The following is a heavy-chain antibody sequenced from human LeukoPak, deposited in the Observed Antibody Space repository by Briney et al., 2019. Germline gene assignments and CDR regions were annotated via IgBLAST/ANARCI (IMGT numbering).Heavy chain of an antibody. V-gene: IGHV3-30*04. J-gene: IGHJ4*02. Sequence: GGSLRLSCAASGFTFSSYAMHWVRQAPGKGLEWVAVISYDGSNKYYADSVKGRFTISRDNSKNTLYLQMNSLRAEDTAVYYCARDQSPAGGGGDYYFDYWGQGTLVTVSS. CDR1: GFTFSSYA. D-gene: IGHD4-17*01. CDR2: ISYDGSNK. CDR3: ARDQSPAGGGGDYYFDY.